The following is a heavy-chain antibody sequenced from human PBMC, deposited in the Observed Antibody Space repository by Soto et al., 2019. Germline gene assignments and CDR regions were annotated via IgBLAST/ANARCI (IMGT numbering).Heavy chain of an antibody. D-gene: IGHD3-9*01. Sequence: QVRLQESGPGLVKPSETLSLTCTVSGGSISSYYWTWIRQPPGRGLEWIGDVYYSGNTNSNPSLKSRVTISVDTSRGQFSLELKSVTTADTAVYYCARALSFHDVLTGRGWVFYFDYWGQGALVTVSS. CDR1: GGSISSYY. CDR2: VYYSGNT. V-gene: IGHV4-59*01. J-gene: IGHJ4*02. CDR3: ARALSFHDVLTGRGWVFYFDY.